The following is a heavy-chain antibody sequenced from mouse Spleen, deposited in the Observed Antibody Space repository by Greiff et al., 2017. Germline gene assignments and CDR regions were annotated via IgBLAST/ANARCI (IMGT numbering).Heavy chain of an antibody. V-gene: IGHV14-3*02. J-gene: IGHJ4*01. CDR3: ATLTGTRAMDY. D-gene: IGHD4-1*01. Sequence: EVKLVESGAELVKPGASVKLSCTASGFNIKDTYMHWVKQRPEQGLEWIGRIDPANGNTKYDPKFQGKATITADTSSNTAYLQLSSLTSEDTAVYYCATLTGTRAMDYWGQGTSVTVSS. CDR1: GFNIKDTY. CDR2: IDPANGNT.